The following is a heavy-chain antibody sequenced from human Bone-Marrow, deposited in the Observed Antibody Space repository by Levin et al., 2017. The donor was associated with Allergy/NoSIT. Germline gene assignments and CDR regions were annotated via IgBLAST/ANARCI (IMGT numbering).Heavy chain of an antibody. J-gene: IGHJ3*02. CDR1: GESFSGHY. V-gene: IGHV4-34*01. Sequence: PSETLSLTCAVYGESFSGHYWSWIRQPPGKALEWIGEINHVGSTNYNPSLKSRVTISLDISKNQFSLKLNSVTAADTALYYCARDRYFDLFLLRHDAFDIWGQGTMVTVSS. CDR3: ARDRYFDLFLLRHDAFDI. CDR2: INHVGST. D-gene: IGHD3-9*01.